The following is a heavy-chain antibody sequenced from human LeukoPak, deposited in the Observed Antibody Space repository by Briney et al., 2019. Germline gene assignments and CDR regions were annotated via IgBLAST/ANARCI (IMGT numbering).Heavy chain of an antibody. J-gene: IGHJ4*02. CDR1: GGSISSSNW. CDR2: IYHSGSA. V-gene: IGHV4-4*02. CDR3: ASAGHDGIGYKVC. Sequence: PSGTLSLTCAVSGGSISSSNWWGWVRQPPGKGLKWIGEIYHSGSANYNPSLKSRVTISVDKSKNQFSLRLSSVTAADTAVYYCASAGHDGIGYKVCWGQGTLVTVSS. D-gene: IGHD3-22*01.